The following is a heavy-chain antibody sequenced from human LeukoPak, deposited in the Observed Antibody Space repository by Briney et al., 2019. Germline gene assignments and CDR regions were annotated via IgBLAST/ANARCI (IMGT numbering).Heavy chain of an antibody. V-gene: IGHV4-39*01. D-gene: IGHD3-22*01. Sequence: PSETLPLTCAVSSGSISSSSYYWGWIRQPPGKGLEWIGSIYYSGSTYYNPSLKSRVTLSVDTSKNQFSLKLRSVTAADTAVYYCARQERGYDGSGHRAFDIWGQGTMVTISS. CDR3: ARQERGYDGSGHRAFDI. CDR2: IYYSGST. J-gene: IGHJ3*02. CDR1: SGSISSSSYY.